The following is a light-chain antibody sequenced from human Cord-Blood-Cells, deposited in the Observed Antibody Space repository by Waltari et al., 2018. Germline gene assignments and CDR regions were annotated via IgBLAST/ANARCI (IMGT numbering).Light chain of an antibody. CDR2: EGS. J-gene: IGLJ3*02. CDR3: CSYAGSSTSWV. Sequence: QSALTQPASVSGSPGQSIPIPCPGTSSDVGSYNLFSWYQQHPGKAPKLMIYEGSKRPSGVSNRFSGSKSGNTASLTISGLQAEDEADYYCCSYAGSSTSWVFGGGTKLTVL. CDR1: SSDVGSYNL. V-gene: IGLV2-23*01.